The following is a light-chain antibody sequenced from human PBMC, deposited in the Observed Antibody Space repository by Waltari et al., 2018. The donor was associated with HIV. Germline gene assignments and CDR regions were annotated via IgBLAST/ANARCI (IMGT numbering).Light chain of an antibody. Sequence: DIVMTQSPDSLVVSLGERATINCKSSQSVLYSSNNKNYLAWYQQKPGQPPKLLIYWASTRESGVPERFSGSGSGTDFTLTISSLQAEDVAVYYCQQDYSTPYTFGQGTKLEIK. CDR3: QQDYSTPYT. CDR1: QSVLYSSNNKNY. V-gene: IGKV4-1*01. J-gene: IGKJ2*01. CDR2: WAS.